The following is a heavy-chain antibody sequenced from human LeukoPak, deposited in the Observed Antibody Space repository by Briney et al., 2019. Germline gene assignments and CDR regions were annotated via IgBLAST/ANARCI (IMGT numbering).Heavy chain of an antibody. D-gene: IGHD4-17*01. Sequence: SVKVSCKASGGTFSSYAISWVRQAPGQGPEWMGGIIPIFGTANYAQKFQGRVTITADESTSTAYMELSSLRSEDTAVYYCARDRTYGSYYYGMDVWGQGTTVTVSS. V-gene: IGHV1-69*13. CDR2: IIPIFGTA. CDR1: GGTFSSYA. J-gene: IGHJ6*02. CDR3: ARDRTYGSYYYGMDV.